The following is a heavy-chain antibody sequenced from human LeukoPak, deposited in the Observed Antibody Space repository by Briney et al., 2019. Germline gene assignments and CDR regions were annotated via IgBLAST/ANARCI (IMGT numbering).Heavy chain of an antibody. CDR2: ISSSSII. CDR3: ARDAITMVRGVFYPFDY. D-gene: IGHD3-10*01. J-gene: IGHJ4*02. CDR1: GFTFSSYS. Sequence: GGSLRLSCAASGFTFSSYSMNWVRQAPGKGLEWVSYISSSSIIYYADSVKGRFTISRDNAKNSLYLQMNSLRAEDTAVYYCARDAITMVRGVFYPFDYWGQGTLVTVSS. V-gene: IGHV3-48*01.